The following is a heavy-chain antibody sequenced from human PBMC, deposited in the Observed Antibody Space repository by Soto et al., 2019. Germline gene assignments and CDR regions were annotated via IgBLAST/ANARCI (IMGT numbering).Heavy chain of an antibody. CDR1: GYTYTSYP. D-gene: IGHD3-22*01. CDR3: ARESVHINDSRGYYFWFDP. J-gene: IGHJ5*02. V-gene: IGHV1-3*01. Sequence: GASLKGSWKTSGYTYTSYPRRWVRHAPGQRLKWMGWINAGNGHPIEAQKFQGRVTMTIDTSTSTVYMELRSLRSDDTAVYYCARESVHINDSRGYYFWFDPWGQGPQVTV. CDR2: INAGNGHP.